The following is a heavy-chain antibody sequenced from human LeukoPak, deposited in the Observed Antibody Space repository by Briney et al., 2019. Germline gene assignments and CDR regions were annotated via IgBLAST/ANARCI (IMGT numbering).Heavy chain of an antibody. J-gene: IGHJ6*04. CDR3: ARGRDAAAYYHYYGMDV. D-gene: IGHD1-26*01. Sequence: PSETLSLTCAVSGYSISSGYYWGWIRQPPGKGLEWIGSIYHSGSTYYNPSLKSRVTISVDTSKNQFSLKLSSVTAADTAVYYCARGRDAAAYYHYYGMDVWGKGTTVTVSS. CDR2: IYHSGST. CDR1: GYSISSGYY. V-gene: IGHV4-38-2*01.